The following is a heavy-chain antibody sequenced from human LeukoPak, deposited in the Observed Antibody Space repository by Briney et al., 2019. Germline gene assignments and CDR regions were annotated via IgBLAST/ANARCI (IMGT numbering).Heavy chain of an antibody. D-gene: IGHD2-2*01. J-gene: IGHJ4*02. CDR1: GGSISSSSYY. V-gene: IGHV4-39*01. CDR3: ARHRIVVVPAAPAHLDY. Sequence: PSETLSLTCTVSGGSISSSSYYWGWIRQPPGKGLERIGSVYYSGSTYYNPSLKSRVTISVDTSKNQFSLKLSSVTAADTAVYYCARHRIVVVPAAPAHLDYWGQGTLVTVSS. CDR2: VYYSGST.